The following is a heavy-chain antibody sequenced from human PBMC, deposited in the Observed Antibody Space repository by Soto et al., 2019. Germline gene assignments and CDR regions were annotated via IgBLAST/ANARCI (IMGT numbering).Heavy chain of an antibody. D-gene: IGHD6-13*01. CDR3: AILLKAAAGTRWNGMDV. V-gene: IGHV1-69*01. CDR2: IIPIFGTA. J-gene: IGHJ6*02. Sequence: QVQLVQSGAEVKKPGSSVKVSCKASGGTFSSYAISWVRQAPGQGPEWMGGIIPIFGTANYAQKFQGRVTITADESTSTAYMELSSLRSEDTAVYYCAILLKAAAGTRWNGMDVWGQGTTVTVSS. CDR1: GGTFSSYA.